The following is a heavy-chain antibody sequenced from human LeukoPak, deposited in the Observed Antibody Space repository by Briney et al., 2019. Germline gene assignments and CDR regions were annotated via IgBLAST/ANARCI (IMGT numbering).Heavy chain of an antibody. J-gene: IGHJ4*02. V-gene: IGHV3-23*01. CDR1: GFTFTSYS. D-gene: IGHD1-26*01. Sequence: GGSLRLSCAASGFTFTSYSMSWVRQAPGKGLEWVSGTSDRGDYTYYADSVKGRFTISRDSSKNTLYLQMNSLRAEDTALYFCAKKAQYNGNYPLDYWGQGTLVTVSS. CDR2: TSDRGDYT. CDR3: AKKAQYNGNYPLDY.